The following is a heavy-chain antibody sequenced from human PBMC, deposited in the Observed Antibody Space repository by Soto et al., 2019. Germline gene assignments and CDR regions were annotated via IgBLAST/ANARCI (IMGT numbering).Heavy chain of an antibody. CDR2: ISAHNGNT. D-gene: IGHD1-1*01. CDR3: ARGRYGDY. Sequence: QDHLVQSGAEVKKPGASVKVSCKGSGYIFTTYGITWVRQARGQGLEWMGWISAHNGNTNYAQKLQARVTGTRETSTSTAYMELRILRSDDTAVYYCARGRYGDYWGQRALVTVSS. V-gene: IGHV1-18*01. J-gene: IGHJ4*02. CDR1: GYIFTTYG.